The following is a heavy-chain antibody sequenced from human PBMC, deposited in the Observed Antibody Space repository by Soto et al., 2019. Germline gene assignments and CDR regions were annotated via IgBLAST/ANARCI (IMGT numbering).Heavy chain of an antibody. CDR1: GYSFTSYW. CDR3: ARRPIVYYYDSSGYYNWFDP. D-gene: IGHD3-22*01. V-gene: IGHV5-51*01. CDR2: IYPGDSDT. Sequence: GESLKISCKGSGYSFTSYWIGWVRQMPGKGLEWMGIIYPGDSDTRYSPSFQGQVTISADKSISTAYLQWSSLKASATAMYYCARRPIVYYYDSSGYYNWFDPGGQGTRVTVS. J-gene: IGHJ5*02.